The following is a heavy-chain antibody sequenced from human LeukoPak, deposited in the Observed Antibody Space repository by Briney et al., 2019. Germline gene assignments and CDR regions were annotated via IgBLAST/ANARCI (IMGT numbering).Heavy chain of an antibody. CDR3: AREEGKGAVGGNYYYYGMDV. CDR1: GFTFGAYT. D-gene: IGHD1-26*01. Sequence: KSGGSLRLSCAASGFTFGAYTINWVRQAPGKGLEWVSCIFSRSESILYADSVKGRFTVSRDNAKNTLYLQMSSLRAEDTAVYYCAREEGKGAVGGNYYYYGMDVWGQGTTVTVSS. J-gene: IGHJ6*02. V-gene: IGHV3-21*01. CDR2: IFSRSESI.